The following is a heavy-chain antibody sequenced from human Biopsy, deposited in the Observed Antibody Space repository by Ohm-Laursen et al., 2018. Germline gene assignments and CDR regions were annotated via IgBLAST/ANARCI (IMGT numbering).Heavy chain of an antibody. Sequence: GTLSLTCTVSGDSVTKYYWSWIRQPPSKGLEWIGHIYYSVMTNYNPSLQSRVSISVDTSRNQVSLTLSSVTAADTAVYYCARDSGILNYGNFKYYHYCGMDVWGQGTKVTVSS. D-gene: IGHD4-11*01. V-gene: IGHV4-59*02. CDR3: ARDSGILNYGNFKYYHYCGMDV. CDR2: IYYSVMT. CDR1: GDSVTKYY. J-gene: IGHJ6*02.